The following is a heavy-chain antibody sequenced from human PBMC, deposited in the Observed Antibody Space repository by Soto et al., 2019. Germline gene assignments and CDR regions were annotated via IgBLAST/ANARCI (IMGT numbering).Heavy chain of an antibody. D-gene: IGHD2-15*01. CDR3: ARDANRYCSGGSCGAFDI. CDR1: GFTFSSYS. V-gene: IGHV3-21*01. Sequence: GGSLILSCAASGFTFSSYSMNWVRQAPGKGLEWVSSISSSSSYIYYADSVKGRFTISRDNAKNSLYLQMNSLRAEDTAVYYCARDANRYCSGGSCGAFDIWGQGTMVTVSS. CDR2: ISSSSSYI. J-gene: IGHJ3*02.